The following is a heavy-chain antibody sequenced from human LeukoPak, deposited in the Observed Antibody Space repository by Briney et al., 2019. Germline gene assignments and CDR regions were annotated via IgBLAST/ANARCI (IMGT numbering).Heavy chain of an antibody. CDR2: INHSGST. V-gene: IGHV4-34*01. J-gene: IGHJ6*02. D-gene: IGHD2-2*01. CDR1: GGSISGYY. Sequence: SETLSLTCAVSGGSISGYYWSWLRQPPGKGLEWIGEINHSGSTNHNPSLKSRVTISVDTSKNQFSLKLSSVTTADSAVYYCARGLSLPNCSSTSCYRPFYYYYYGMDVWGQGTTVTVSS. CDR3: ARGLSLPNCSSTSCYRPFYYYYYGMDV.